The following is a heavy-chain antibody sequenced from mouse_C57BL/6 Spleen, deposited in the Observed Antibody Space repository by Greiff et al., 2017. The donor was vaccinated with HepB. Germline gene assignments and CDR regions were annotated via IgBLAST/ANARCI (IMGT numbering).Heavy chain of an antibody. Sequence: EVQLQQSGGDLVKPGGSLKLSCAASGFTFSSYGMSWVRQTPDKRLEWVATISSGGSYTYYPDSVKGRFTISRDNAKNTLYLQMSSLKSEDTAVYYCARLYSSYYFDYWGQGTTLTVSS. J-gene: IGHJ2*01. CDR1: GFTFSSYG. CDR3: ARLYSSYYFDY. V-gene: IGHV5-6*01. CDR2: ISSGGSYT. D-gene: IGHD1-1*01.